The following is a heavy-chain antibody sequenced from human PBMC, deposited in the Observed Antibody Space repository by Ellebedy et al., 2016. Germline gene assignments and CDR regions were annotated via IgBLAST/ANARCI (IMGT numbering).Heavy chain of an antibody. V-gene: IGHV2-5*01. CDR2: IYWNDDK. D-gene: IGHD2-15*01. CDR3: AQGGCCSGGSWTGPFDY. J-gene: IGHJ4*02. CDR1: GFSLSTSGVG. Sequence: SGPTLVXPTQTLTLTCTFSGFSLSTSGVGVGWIRQPPGKALEWLALIYWNDDKRYSPSLKSRLTITKDTSKNQVVLTMTNMDPVDTATYYCAQGGCCSGGSWTGPFDYWGQGTLVTVSS.